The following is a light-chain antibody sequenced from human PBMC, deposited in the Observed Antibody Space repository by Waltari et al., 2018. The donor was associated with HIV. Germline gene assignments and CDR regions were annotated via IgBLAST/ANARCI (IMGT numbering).Light chain of an antibody. J-gene: IGKJ2*01. CDR1: TSLLPSYGYNY. CDR2: LAS. CDR3: MQGLQIPQT. V-gene: IGKV2-28*01. Sequence: VMTQSPLSLPVTPAEPASLSSTSGTSLLPSYGYNYLDWYLQKPGQSPQLLIFLASDRASGVSDRFSGSGSGTHFTLKISRVEAEDVGVYYCMQGLQIPQTFGQGTKLEIK.